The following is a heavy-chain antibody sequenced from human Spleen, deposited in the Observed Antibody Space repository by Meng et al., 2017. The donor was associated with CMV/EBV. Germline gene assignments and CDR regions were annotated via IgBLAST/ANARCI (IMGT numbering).Heavy chain of an antibody. Sequence: ETLSLTCAASGFTFSSYAMHWVRQAPGKGLEYVSAISSNGGSTYYADSVKGRFTISRDNSKNTLYLQMNSLRAEDTAVYYCAKGRDYYGSGSPLDYWGQGTLVTVSS. J-gene: IGHJ4*02. CDR2: ISSNGGST. V-gene: IGHV3-64*02. D-gene: IGHD3-10*01. CDR1: GFTFSSYA. CDR3: AKGRDYYGSGSPLDY.